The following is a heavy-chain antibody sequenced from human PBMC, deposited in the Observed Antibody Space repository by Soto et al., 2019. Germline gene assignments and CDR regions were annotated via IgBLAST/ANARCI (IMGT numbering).Heavy chain of an antibody. V-gene: IGHV5-51*01. CDR2: IYPADSET. CDR1: GYSFFSHW. J-gene: IGHJ4*02. CDR3: ARRRWLIGYYDY. D-gene: IGHD3-22*01. Sequence: GESLKISCKGSGYSFFSHWIGWVRQMPGKGLEWVGIIYPADSETRYSPSFQGQVTISVDKSINTAYLQWSSLKASDTAMYYGARRRWLIGYYDYWGQGTLVTVSS.